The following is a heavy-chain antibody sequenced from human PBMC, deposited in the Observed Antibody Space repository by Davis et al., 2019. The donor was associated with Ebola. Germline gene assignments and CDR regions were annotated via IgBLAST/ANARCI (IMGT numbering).Heavy chain of an antibody. Sequence: PGGSLRLSCAASGFTFTDYYMGWIRQAPGQGLEWISYISTSSGHTDYADSVKGRFTISRDNANTSLYLQMNSLRAEDTAVYYCARSKNGWSNFFDYWGQGTPVTVSS. D-gene: IGHD2-8*01. CDR3: ARSKNGWSNFFDY. J-gene: IGHJ4*02. CDR1: GFTFTDYY. V-gene: IGHV3-11*06. CDR2: ISTSSGHT.